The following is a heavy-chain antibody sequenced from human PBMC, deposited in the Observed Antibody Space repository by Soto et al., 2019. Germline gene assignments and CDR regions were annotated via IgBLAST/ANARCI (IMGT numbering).Heavy chain of an antibody. CDR3: VRSPHDQQLWFDP. J-gene: IGHJ5*02. Sequence: QVQLQESGPGLVKPSQTLSLTCTVSGGSISIGGYYWSWVRQHPGKGLEWIGYIYYSVNTHYNPSLTIRVTISVDTSMNHFSLKLTYVTAADTAVYYCVRSPHDQQLWFDPWGQGTLVTVSS. CDR2: IYYSVNT. D-gene: IGHD5-18*01. V-gene: IGHV4-31*03. CDR1: GGSISIGGYY.